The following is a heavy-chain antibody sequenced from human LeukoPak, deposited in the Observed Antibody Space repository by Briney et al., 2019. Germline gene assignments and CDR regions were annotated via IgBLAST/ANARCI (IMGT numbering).Heavy chain of an antibody. V-gene: IGHV3-21*01. Sequence: GGSLRLSCVVSGFTLKTFQMNWVRQAPGQGLEWVSSISSDSTHTSYAASVSGRFTISGDNAKNSMYLQMDSLRAEDTAVYYCARVRRDGYYFDPWGQGTLVTVSS. CDR1: GFTLKTFQ. J-gene: IGHJ5*02. CDR2: ISSDSTHT. CDR3: ARVRRDGYYFDP. D-gene: IGHD5-24*01.